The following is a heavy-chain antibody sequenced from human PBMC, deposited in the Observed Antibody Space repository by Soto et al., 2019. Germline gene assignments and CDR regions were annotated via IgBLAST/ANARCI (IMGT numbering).Heavy chain of an antibody. V-gene: IGHV3-23*01. CDR1: GFTFSSYA. J-gene: IGHJ4*02. CDR2: VSPSGSS. CDR3: ARSGSYSWLPY. D-gene: IGHD1-26*01. Sequence: EVELLESGGGLAQPGGSLRLSCAASGFTFSSYALSWVRQAPGKGLEWGSSVSPSGSSYYADSVKGRFTISRDNSKNTLYLQMNSLKAEGSALYYCARSGSYSWLPYWGQGTLVTVSS.